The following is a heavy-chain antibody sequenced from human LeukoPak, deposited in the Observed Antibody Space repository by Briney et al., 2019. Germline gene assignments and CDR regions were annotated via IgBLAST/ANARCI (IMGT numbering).Heavy chain of an antibody. CDR3: AKRTPDHDFWTPIDCYYYGMDV. CDR2: IIPIFGTA. J-gene: IGHJ6*02. CDR1: GGTFISYA. Sequence: ASVKVSCKASGGTFISYAVSWVRQAPGQGLEWMGGIIPIFGTANYAQKFQGRVTITADESTSTAYMELSSLRSEDTAVYYCAKRTPDHDFWTPIDCYYYGMDVWGQGTTVTVSS. D-gene: IGHD3-3*01. V-gene: IGHV1-69*13.